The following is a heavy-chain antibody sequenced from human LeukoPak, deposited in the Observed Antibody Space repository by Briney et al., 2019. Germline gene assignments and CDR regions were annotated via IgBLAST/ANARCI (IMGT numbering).Heavy chain of an antibody. CDR1: GFTFSDYY. CDR3: ARVIGSQAFDY. J-gene: IGHJ4*02. CDR2: ISSSGTTI. V-gene: IGHV3-11*04. Sequence: GGSLRLSCAASGFTFSDYYMIWIRQAPGKGLEWVSYISSSGTTIYYADSVKGRFTISRDNAKNSLYLQMNSLRAEDTAVYYCARVIGSQAFDYWGQGTLVIVSS. D-gene: IGHD3-10*01.